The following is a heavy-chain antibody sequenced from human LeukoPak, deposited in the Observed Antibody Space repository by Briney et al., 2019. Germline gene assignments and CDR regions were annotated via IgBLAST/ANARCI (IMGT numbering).Heavy chain of an antibody. D-gene: IGHD2-2*01. CDR2: IIPIFGTA. CDR1: GGTFTSYA. V-gene: IGHV1-69*05. CDR3: AINRLGYCSSTSCLHYYYYYYMDV. J-gene: IGHJ6*03. Sequence: SVKVSCKASGGTFTSYAISWVRQAPGQGLEWMGGIIPIFGTANYAQKFQGRVTNTTDESTSTAYMELSSLRSEDTAVYYCAINRLGYCSSTSCLHYYYYYYMDVWGKGTTVTVSS.